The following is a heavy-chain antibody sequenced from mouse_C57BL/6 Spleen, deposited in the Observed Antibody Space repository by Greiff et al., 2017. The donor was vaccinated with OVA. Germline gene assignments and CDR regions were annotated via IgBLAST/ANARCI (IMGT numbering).Heavy chain of an antibody. V-gene: IGHV1-55*01. CDR3: ARWIYYDYYRYFDV. CDR2: IYPGSGST. J-gene: IGHJ1*03. Sequence: QVQLQQPGAELVKPGASVKMSCKASGYTFTSYWITWVKQRPGQGLEWIGDIYPGSGSTNYNEKFKSKATLTVDTSSSTAYMQLSSLTSEDSAVYYCARWIYYDYYRYFDVWGTGTTVTVSS. D-gene: IGHD2-4*01. CDR1: GYTFTSYW.